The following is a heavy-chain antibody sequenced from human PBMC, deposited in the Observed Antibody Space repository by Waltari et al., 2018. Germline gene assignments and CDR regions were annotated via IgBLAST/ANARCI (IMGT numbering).Heavy chain of an antibody. J-gene: IGHJ4*02. CDR3: ASPNSPLINGRRRYDLDY. D-gene: IGHD2-8*01. Sequence: QVQLVQSGAEVKKPGSSVKVSCKASGGTFSSYAISWVRQAPGQGLEWMGGIIPIFGTANYAQKFQGRVTITADESTSTAYMELSSLRSEDTAVYYCASPNSPLINGRRRYDLDYWGQGTLVTVSS. CDR2: IIPIFGTA. V-gene: IGHV1-69*01. CDR1: GGTFSSYA.